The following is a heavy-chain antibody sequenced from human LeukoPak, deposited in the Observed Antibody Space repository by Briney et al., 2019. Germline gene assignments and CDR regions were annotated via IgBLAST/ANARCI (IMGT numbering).Heavy chain of an antibody. J-gene: IGHJ4*02. CDR3: AKDRGGVDY. V-gene: IGHV3-30*04. CDR2: ISYDGSSK. D-gene: IGHD2-21*01. Sequence: GGSLRLSCAASGFTFSTYAMHWVRQAPGKGLEWVAVISYDGSSKYYADSVKGRFTISRDNSKNTLYLQMNSLRAEDTAVYYCAKDRGGVDYWGQGTLVTVSS. CDR1: GFTFSTYA.